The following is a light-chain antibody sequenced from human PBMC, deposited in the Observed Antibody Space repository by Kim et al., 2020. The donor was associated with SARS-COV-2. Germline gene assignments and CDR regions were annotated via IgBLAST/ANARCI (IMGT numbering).Light chain of an antibody. J-gene: IGLJ2*01. CDR1: DIAVKS. CDR3: QVWDNSAAV. CDR2: YDS. V-gene: IGLV3-21*04. Sequence: SYELTQPPSVSVAPGMTARITCGGNDIAVKSVHWYQQRPGQAPVVVIYYDSDRPSGIPERFSGSNSGNTATLTINRVEAGDEADYYCQVWDNSAAVFGGG.